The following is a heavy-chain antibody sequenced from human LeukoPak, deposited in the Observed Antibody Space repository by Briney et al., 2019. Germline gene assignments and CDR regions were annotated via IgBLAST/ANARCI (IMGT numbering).Heavy chain of an antibody. V-gene: IGHV1-46*01. CDR1: GYTFTGYY. J-gene: IGHJ5*02. Sequence: ASVKVSCKASGYTFTGYYMHWVRQAPGQGLEWMGIINPSGGSTSYAQKFQGRVTMTRDTSTSTVYMELSSLRSEDTAVYYCAKATYYGSGSYPWFEPWGQGTLVTVSS. D-gene: IGHD3-10*01. CDR3: AKATYYGSGSYPWFEP. CDR2: INPSGGST.